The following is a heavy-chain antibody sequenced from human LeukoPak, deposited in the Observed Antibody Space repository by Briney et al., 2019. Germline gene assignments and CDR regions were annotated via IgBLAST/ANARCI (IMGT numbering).Heavy chain of an antibody. Sequence: ASVKVSCKASGYTFTSYGISWVRQAPGQGLEWMGWISAYNGNTNYAQKLQGRVAMTTDTSTSTAYMELRSLRSDDTAVYYCARDTWIQLWGGLLDFDYWGQGTLVTVSS. J-gene: IGHJ4*02. D-gene: IGHD5-18*01. CDR2: ISAYNGNT. V-gene: IGHV1-18*01. CDR1: GYTFTSYG. CDR3: ARDTWIQLWGGLLDFDY.